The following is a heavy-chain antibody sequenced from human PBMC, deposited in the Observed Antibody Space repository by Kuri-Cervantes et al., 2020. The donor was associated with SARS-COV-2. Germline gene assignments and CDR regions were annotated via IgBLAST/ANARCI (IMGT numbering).Heavy chain of an antibody. CDR1: GGSISSYY. Sequence: GSLRHPCTVSGGSISSYYWSWIRQPPGKGLEWIGYIYTSGSTNYNPSLKSRVTISVDTSKNQFSLKLSSVTAADTAVYYCARDGTPKSWGSAFDIWGQGTMVTVSS. CDR3: ARDGTPKSWGSAFDI. J-gene: IGHJ3*02. D-gene: IGHD7-27*01. V-gene: IGHV4-4*08. CDR2: IYTSGST.